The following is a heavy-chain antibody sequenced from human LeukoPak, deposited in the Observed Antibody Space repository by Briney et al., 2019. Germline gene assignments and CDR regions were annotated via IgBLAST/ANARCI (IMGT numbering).Heavy chain of an antibody. J-gene: IGHJ4*02. CDR1: GGSVSSGSYY. CDR3: ARGARGYSYG. V-gene: IGHV4-61*01. CDR2: IYYSGST. D-gene: IGHD5-18*01. Sequence: SGTLSLTCAVSGGSVSSGSYYWSWLRQPPGKGLEWIGYIYYSGSTNYNPSLKSRVTISVDTSKNQFSLKLSSVTAADTAVYYCARGARGYSYGWGQGTLVTVSS.